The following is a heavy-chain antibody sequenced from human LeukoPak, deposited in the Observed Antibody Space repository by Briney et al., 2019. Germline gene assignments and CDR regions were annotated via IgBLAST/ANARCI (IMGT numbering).Heavy chain of an antibody. Sequence: PSETLSLTCAVYGGSFSGYYWSRIRQPPGKGLEWIGEINRSGSTNYNPSLKSRVTISVDTSKNQFSLKLSSVTAADTAVYYCARELPRLRYFDWLFDDDAFDIWGQGTMVTVSS. J-gene: IGHJ3*02. CDR3: ARELPRLRYFDWLFDDDAFDI. CDR1: GGSFSGYY. D-gene: IGHD3-9*01. CDR2: INRSGST. V-gene: IGHV4-34*01.